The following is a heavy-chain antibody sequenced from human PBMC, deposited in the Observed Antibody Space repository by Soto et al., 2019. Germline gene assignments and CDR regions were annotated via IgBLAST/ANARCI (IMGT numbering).Heavy chain of an antibody. J-gene: IGHJ5*02. CDR2: IYYSGST. CDR3: ARLRRDIVVVPAAIWFDP. V-gene: IGHV4-39*01. CDR1: GGSISSGSYY. Sequence: SETLSLTCTVSGGSISSGSYYWGWIRQPPGKGLEWIGSIYYSGSTYYNPSLESRVTISVDTSKNQFSLKLSSVTAADTAVYYCARLRRDIVVVPAAIWFDPWGQGTLVTVSS. D-gene: IGHD2-2*01.